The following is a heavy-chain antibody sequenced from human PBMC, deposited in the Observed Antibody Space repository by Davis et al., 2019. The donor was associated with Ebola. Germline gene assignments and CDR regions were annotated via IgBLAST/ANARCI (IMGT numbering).Heavy chain of an antibody. Sequence: PGGSLRLSCAASGFSFSTSGFSFSTSGFHWVRRAPGKGLEWVAKILPDETDTYYTDSVKGRFTISRDNSRNTLCLQMNSLRAEDTAVYYCARDGYDSVFDCWGQGTLVTVSS. CDR1: GFSFSTSG. CDR3: ARDGYDSVFDC. CDR2: ILPDETDT. D-gene: IGHD5-12*01. V-gene: IGHV3-33*05. J-gene: IGHJ4*02.